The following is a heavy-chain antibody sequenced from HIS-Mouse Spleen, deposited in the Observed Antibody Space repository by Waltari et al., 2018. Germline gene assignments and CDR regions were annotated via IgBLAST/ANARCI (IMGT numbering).Heavy chain of an antibody. V-gene: IGHV3-30*18. CDR2: ISYDGSNK. Sequence: QVQLVESGGGVVQPGRSRRLSCAASGFTVSSYGMHWVRQAPGKGLEWVAVISYDGSNKYYADSVKGRFSISRDNSKNTLYLQMNSLRAEDTAVYYCAKASSGWLDYWGQGTLVTVSS. CDR3: AKASSGWLDY. D-gene: IGHD6-19*01. CDR1: GFTVSSYG. J-gene: IGHJ4*02.